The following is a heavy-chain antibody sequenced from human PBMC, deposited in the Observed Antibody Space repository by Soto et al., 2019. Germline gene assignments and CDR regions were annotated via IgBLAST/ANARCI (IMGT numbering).Heavy chain of an antibody. Sequence: EVQLVESGGGLVQPGGSLKLSCAASGFTFSDSTMHWVRQAYGKGLEWVGRISNKANSYATAYAASVKGRFTVSRDDSKNTAYLQMNGLKTDYTAVDYCTSSFVVLPAIAASWGQGTLVTVSS. CDR3: TSSFVVLPAIAAS. CDR2: ISNKANSYAT. V-gene: IGHV3-73*02. D-gene: IGHD2-21*02. J-gene: IGHJ5*02. CDR1: GFTFSDST.